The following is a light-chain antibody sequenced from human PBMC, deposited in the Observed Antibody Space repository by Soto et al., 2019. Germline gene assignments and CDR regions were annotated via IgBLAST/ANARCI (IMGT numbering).Light chain of an antibody. CDR1: QGINSY. V-gene: IGKV1-8*01. CDR3: QQYYSSST. J-gene: IGKJ2*01. CDR2: AAS. Sequence: AIRMTQSPSSFSASTGDRVTITCRASQGINSYLAWYQQKPGKAPKLLIYAASTLQSGVPSRFSGSGSGTDFTLTISCLQSEDFATYYCQQYYSSSTFGQGTKLEIK.